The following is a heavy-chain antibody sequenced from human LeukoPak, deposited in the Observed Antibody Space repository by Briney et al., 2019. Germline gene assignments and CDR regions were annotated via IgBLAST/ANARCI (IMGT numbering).Heavy chain of an antibody. V-gene: IGHV1-8*01. CDR1: GYTFTSYD. CDR2: MNPNSGNT. D-gene: IGHD4-17*01. J-gene: IGHJ5*02. Sequence: ASVKVSCKASGYTFTSYDINWVRQATGQGLEWMGWMNPNSGNTGYAQKFQGRVTMTRNTSISTAYMELSSLRSEDTAVYYCAIGMTINYGDYTNWFDPWGQGTLVTVSS. CDR3: AIGMTINYGDYTNWFDP.